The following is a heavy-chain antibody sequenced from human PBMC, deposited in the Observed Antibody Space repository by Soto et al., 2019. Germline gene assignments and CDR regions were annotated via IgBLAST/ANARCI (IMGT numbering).Heavy chain of an antibody. J-gene: IGHJ2*01. CDR2: IIPILGIA. CDR3: ARDPTYYYDYRANWYFDL. V-gene: IGHV1-69*08. CDR1: GGTFSSYT. D-gene: IGHD3-22*01. Sequence: QVQLVQSGAEVKKPGSSVKVSCKASGGTFSSYTISWVRQAPGQGLEWMGRIIPILGIANYAQKFQGRVTITADKSTSTAYMERSSLRSEDTAVYYCARDPTYYYDYRANWYFDLWGRGTLVTVSS.